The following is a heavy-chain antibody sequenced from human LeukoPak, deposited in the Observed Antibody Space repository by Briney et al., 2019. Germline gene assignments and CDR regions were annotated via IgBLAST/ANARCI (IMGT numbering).Heavy chain of an antibody. D-gene: IGHD2-2*03. Sequence: ASVKVSCKASGGTFRSYAISWVRQAPGQGLEWMGGIIPIFGTANYAQKFQGRVTITADESTSTAYMELSSLRSEDTAVYYCAHTLGYCSSTSCPKLYYYYYMDVWGKGTTVTVSS. CDR1: GGTFRSYA. CDR3: AHTLGYCSSTSCPKLYYYYYMDV. CDR2: IIPIFGTA. V-gene: IGHV1-69*13. J-gene: IGHJ6*03.